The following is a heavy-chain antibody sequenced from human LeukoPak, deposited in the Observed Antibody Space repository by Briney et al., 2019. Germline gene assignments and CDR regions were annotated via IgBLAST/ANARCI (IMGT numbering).Heavy chain of an antibody. CDR1: GGSFSGYY. D-gene: IGHD6-19*01. Sequence: PSETLSLTCAVYGGSFSGYYWSWIRQPPGKGLEWIGELNHSGSTNYNPSLKSRVTISVDTSKNQFSLKLSSVTAADTAVYYCARDAPGRAVAGNDYWGQGTLVTVSS. J-gene: IGHJ4*02. CDR3: ARDAPGRAVAGNDY. V-gene: IGHV4-34*01. CDR2: LNHSGST.